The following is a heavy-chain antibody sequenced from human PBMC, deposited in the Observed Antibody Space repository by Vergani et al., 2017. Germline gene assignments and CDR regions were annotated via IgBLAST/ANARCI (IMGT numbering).Heavy chain of an antibody. Sequence: QVQLVQSGAEVKKPGASVKVSCKAYGYTFTSYGISWVRQAPGQGLEWMGWISAYNGNTNYAQKLQGRVTMTTDTSTSPAYMELRSLRSDDTGVYYCARNYYDSSGYYLIFDYWGQGTLVTVSS. CDR1: GYTFTSYG. V-gene: IGHV1-18*01. J-gene: IGHJ4*02. CDR2: ISAYNGNT. CDR3: ARNYYDSSGYYLIFDY. D-gene: IGHD3-22*01.